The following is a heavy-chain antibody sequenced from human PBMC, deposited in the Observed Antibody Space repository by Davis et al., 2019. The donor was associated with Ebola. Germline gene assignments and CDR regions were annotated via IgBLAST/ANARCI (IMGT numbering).Heavy chain of an antibody. CDR3: ARGLSPTTETTDFDY. J-gene: IGHJ4*02. D-gene: IGHD4-17*01. V-gene: IGHV3-74*01. CDR1: GLTFSHYG. CDR2: LNSDGSST. Sequence: PGGSLRLSCVVSGLTFSHYGMAWVRQAPGKGLVWVSRLNSDGSSTSYADSVKGRFTISRDNAKNTLYLQVNSLRADDTAVYYCARGLSPTTETTDFDYWGQGTLVTVSS.